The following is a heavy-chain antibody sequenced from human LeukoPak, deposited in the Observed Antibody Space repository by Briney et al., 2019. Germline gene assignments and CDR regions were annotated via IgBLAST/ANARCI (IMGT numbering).Heavy chain of an antibody. CDR3: ARNVGATMTWDDAFDI. CDR1: GYSFTSYW. V-gene: IGHV5-51*01. J-gene: IGHJ3*02. CDR2: IYPGDSDT. D-gene: IGHD1-26*01. Sequence: GESLKISCKGSGYSFTSYWIGWVRQMPGKGLEWMGIIYPGDSDTRYSPSFQGQVTISADKSISTAYLQWSSLKASDTAMYYCARNVGATMTWDDAFDIWGQGTTVTVSS.